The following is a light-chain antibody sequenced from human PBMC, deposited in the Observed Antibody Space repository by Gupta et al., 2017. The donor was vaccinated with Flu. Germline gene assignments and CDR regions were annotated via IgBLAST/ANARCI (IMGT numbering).Light chain of an antibody. V-gene: IGKV3-20*01. CDR3: QHYAGTVFT. Sequence: DIVLTQFPGTLSLSPGERATLSCRASQSVRTTDLAWYQQRPGQAPRLLIYGASSRATGIPYRFSGSGSGTDFTLTINRLEPGDFAVYYCQHYAGTVFTFGPGTRVDLK. CDR1: QSVRTTD. CDR2: GAS. J-gene: IGKJ3*01.